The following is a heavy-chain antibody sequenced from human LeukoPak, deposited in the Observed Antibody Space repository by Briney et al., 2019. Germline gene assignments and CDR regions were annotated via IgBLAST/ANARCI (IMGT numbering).Heavy chain of an antibody. V-gene: IGHV4-34*01. Sequence: TTSETLSLTCAVYGGSFSGYYWSWIRQPPGKGLEWIGEINHSGSTNYNPSLKSRVTISVDTSKNQFSLKLSSVTAADTAVYYCARAIVVVVAATRKYYFDYWGQGTLVTVSS. CDR3: ARAIVVVVAATRKYYFDY. CDR2: INHSGST. D-gene: IGHD2-15*01. J-gene: IGHJ4*02. CDR1: GGSFSGYY.